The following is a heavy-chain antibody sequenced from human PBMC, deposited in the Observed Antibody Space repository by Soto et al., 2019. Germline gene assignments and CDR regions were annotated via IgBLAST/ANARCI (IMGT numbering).Heavy chain of an antibody. V-gene: IGHV3-23*01. J-gene: IGHJ4*02. CDR1: GFTFTTYA. Sequence: EVRILESRGGLIQPGGSLRLSCAASGFTFTTYAMSWVRQAPGQRLEWVSEISGSGGNTYYADSVKGRFNISRDNSKNPVQLQMNSERVEDTAVYYCAKDFGELWLPDYSGQGTLVTVSS. CDR2: ISGSGGNT. CDR3: AKDFGELWLPDY. D-gene: IGHD3-10*01.